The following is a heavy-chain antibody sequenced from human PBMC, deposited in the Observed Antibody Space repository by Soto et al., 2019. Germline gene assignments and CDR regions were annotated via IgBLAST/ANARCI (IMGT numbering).Heavy chain of an antibody. CDR2: IYHSGYT. V-gene: IGHV4-30-2*01. CDR3: ARGGAARPGY. CDR1: GGSISSGGYS. D-gene: IGHD3-10*01. Sequence: SETLSLTCAVSGGSISSGGYSWSWIRQPPGKGLEWIGYIYHSGYTYSNPSLKSRVTISVDTSKNQFSLKLSSVTAADTAVYYCARGGAARPGYWGQGTLVTVSS. J-gene: IGHJ4*02.